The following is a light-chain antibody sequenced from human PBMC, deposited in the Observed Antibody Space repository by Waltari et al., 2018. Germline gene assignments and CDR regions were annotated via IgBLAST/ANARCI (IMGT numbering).Light chain of an antibody. J-gene: IGKJ2*01. Sequence: DIQMTQSTSTLSASVGDRVTITCRASQSISSLVAWYQQKPGKAHKLLIYKACRLERGVPSRFSGSRSGTEFTLTISSLQPDDFATYYCQQYNSYSPLYTFGQGTKLEIK. CDR3: QQYNSYSPLYT. V-gene: IGKV1-5*03. CDR1: QSISSL. CDR2: KAC.